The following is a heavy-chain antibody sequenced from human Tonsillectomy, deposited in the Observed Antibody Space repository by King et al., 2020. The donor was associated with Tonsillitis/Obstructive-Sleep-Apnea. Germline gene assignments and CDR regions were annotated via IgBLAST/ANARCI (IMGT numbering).Heavy chain of an antibody. CDR1: GGTFSSYP. D-gene: IGHD4-17*01. CDR2: IIPIFGTG. V-gene: IGHV1-69*01. CDR3: ASFEPGRLTDLRSDYGYFDY. Sequence: QLVQSGAEVKKPGSSVKVSCKASGGTFSSYPISWVRQAPGQGLEWMGGIIPIFGTGSYAQKFQGRVTITADESTSTAYMELSSLSSEDTAVYYCASFEPGRLTDLRSDYGYFDYWGQGTLLTVSS. J-gene: IGHJ4*02.